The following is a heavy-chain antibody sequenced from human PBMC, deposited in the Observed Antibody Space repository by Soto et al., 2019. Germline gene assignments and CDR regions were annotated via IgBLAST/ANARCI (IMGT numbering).Heavy chain of an antibody. CDR2: ISSDGSVT. Sequence: GGSLSLSCAASGFTFSTYWMHWVRRAPGKGLVWVSGISSDGSVTTYADSVRGRFTISRDNAKNTVYLQVNRLRAEDTAVYYCMRDMLTYSGSLTYGGRWESNHWGQGILVTVSS. V-gene: IGHV3-74*01. CDR1: GFTFSTYW. J-gene: IGHJ5*02. D-gene: IGHD1-26*01. CDR3: MRDMLTYSGSLTYGGRWESNH.